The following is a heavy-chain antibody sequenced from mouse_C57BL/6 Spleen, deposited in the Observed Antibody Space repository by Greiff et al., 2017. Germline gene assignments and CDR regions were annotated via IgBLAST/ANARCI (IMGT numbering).Heavy chain of an antibody. D-gene: IGHD1-1*01. J-gene: IGHJ1*03. Sequence: VQLQQSGAELVRPGASVTLSCKASGYTFTDYEMHWVKQTPVHGLEWIGAIDPETGGTAYNQKFKGKAILTADKSSSTAYMELRSLTSEDSAVYYCTRSEATVVRGYFDVWGTGTTVTVSS. CDR3: TRSEATVVRGYFDV. CDR2: IDPETGGT. V-gene: IGHV1-15*01. CDR1: GYTFTDYE.